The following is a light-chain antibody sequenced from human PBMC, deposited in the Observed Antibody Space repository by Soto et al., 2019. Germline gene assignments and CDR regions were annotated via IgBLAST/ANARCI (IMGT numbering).Light chain of an antibody. J-gene: IGKJ2*01. CDR2: AAS. CDR3: QQYDHSLPMYT. Sequence: EIVLTQSPGTLSLSPGERATLSCRASQSVSSTYLAWYQQKPGQAPRLVIYAASNRATGIPDRFSGSASGADFTLTISRLEPEDFAIYYCQQYDHSLPMYTFGQGTKLEIK. CDR1: QSVSSTY. V-gene: IGKV3-20*01.